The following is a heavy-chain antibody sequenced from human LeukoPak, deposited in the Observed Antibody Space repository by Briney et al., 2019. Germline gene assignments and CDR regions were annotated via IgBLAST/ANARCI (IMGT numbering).Heavy chain of an antibody. CDR1: GGSISSYY. J-gene: IGHJ4*02. V-gene: IGHV4-34*01. CDR3: ARDPLRVATTGTTLGYFDY. CDR2: INHSGST. Sequence: SETLSLTCTVSGGSISSYYWSWIRQPPGKGLEWIGEINHSGSTNYNPSLKSRVTISVDTSKNQFSLKLSSVTAADTAVYYCARDPLRVATTGTTLGYFDYWGQGTLVTVSS. D-gene: IGHD1-1*01.